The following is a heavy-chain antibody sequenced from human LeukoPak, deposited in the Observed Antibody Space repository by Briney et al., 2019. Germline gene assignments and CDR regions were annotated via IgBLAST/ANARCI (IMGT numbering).Heavy chain of an antibody. CDR1: GYSFTTYW. D-gene: IGHD3-9*01. V-gene: IGHV5-51*01. J-gene: IGHJ3*02. Sequence: GQSLKISCKGSGYSFTTYWTGWVRQMPGKGLEWMGIIYPGDSDTRYSPSFQGQVTISADKSISTAYLQWSSLKASDTAMYYCARQTYDILTGYYTAFAFDIWGQGTMVTVSS. CDR2: IYPGDSDT. CDR3: ARQTYDILTGYYTAFAFDI.